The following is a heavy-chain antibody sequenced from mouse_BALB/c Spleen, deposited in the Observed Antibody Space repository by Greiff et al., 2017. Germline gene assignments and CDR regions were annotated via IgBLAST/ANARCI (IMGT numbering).Heavy chain of an antibody. J-gene: IGHJ4*01. CDR2: INPYNGDT. V-gene: IGHV1-20*02. CDR3: ARSPGYDAMDY. Sequence: EVHLVESGPELVKPGASVKISCKASGYSFTGYFMNWVMQSHGKSLEWIGRINPYNGDTFYNQKFKGKATLTVDKSSSTAHMELRSLASEDSAVYYCARSPGYDAMDYWGQGTSVTVSS. CDR1: GYSFTGYF.